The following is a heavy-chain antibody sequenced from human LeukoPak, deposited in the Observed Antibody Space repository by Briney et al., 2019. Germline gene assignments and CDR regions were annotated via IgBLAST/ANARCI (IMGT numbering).Heavy chain of an antibody. J-gene: IGHJ6*02. CDR2: IGGIGSIM. CDR1: GFTFSSYE. CDR3: ARRLPYYGMDV. Sequence: GGSLRLSCAASGFTFSSYEIHWVRQAPGKGLEWVSKIGGIGSIMYADSVKGRFTISTDSAKSSVYLQMNSRRAEDTAVYYCARRLPYYGMDVWGQGTTVTVSS. V-gene: IGHV3-48*03.